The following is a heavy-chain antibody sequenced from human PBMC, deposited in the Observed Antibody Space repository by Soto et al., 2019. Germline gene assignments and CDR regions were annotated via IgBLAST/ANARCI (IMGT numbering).Heavy chain of an antibody. CDR2: IIPIFDTA. V-gene: IGHV1-69*13. Sequence: ASVKVSCKTSGGTFSSYAISWVRQAPGQGLEWMGGIIPIFDTANYAQKFRGRVTITADESTSTAYMELSSLRSEDTAVYYCARTLYGDNVDYWGQGTLVTVSS. D-gene: IGHD4-17*01. J-gene: IGHJ4*02. CDR3: ARTLYGDNVDY. CDR1: GGTFSSYA.